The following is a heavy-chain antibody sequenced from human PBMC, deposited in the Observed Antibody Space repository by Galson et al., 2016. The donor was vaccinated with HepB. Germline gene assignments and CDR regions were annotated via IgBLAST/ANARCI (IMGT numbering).Heavy chain of an antibody. V-gene: IGHV4-34*01. CDR2: INPRGTS. J-gene: IGHJ5*02. Sequence: ETLSLTCAISGVSFSGYYWSWIRQSPGKGLEWIGEINPRGTSNYNPSLKSRVTISGDTSKNQFSLRLDSVTDADTAVYYCARGGVIVVVPTPLIRLFDPWGQGTLVTVSS. CDR1: GVSFSGYY. D-gene: IGHD2-2*01. CDR3: ARGGVIVVVPTPLIRLFDP.